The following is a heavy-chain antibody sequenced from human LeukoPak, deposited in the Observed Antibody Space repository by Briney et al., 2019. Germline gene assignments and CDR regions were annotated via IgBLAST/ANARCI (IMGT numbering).Heavy chain of an antibody. CDR1: GFTFSNAW. Sequence: GGSLRLSCAASGFTFSNAWMSWVRQAPGKGLEWGGRIKSKTDGGTTDYAARVKGRSTISRDDSKNTLYLQMNSLRTEDTAVYYCTTDLYYDSSGYYYGGFNAFDIWGQGTMVTVSS. D-gene: IGHD3-22*01. CDR2: IKSKTDGGTT. V-gene: IGHV3-15*01. CDR3: TTDLYYDSSGYYYGGFNAFDI. J-gene: IGHJ3*02.